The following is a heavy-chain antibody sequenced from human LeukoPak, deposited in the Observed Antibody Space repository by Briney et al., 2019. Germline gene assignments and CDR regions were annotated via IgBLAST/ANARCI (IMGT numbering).Heavy chain of an antibody. CDR3: ARGVDYYENSGTIDY. Sequence: TGGSLRLSCTASGFTFSGYGMHWVRQPPGKGLEWVAIIWYDGSNKTYEDSVKGRFTISRDNSKNTLYLQMNSLRAEDTAVYYCARGVDYYENSGTIDYWGQGTLVTVSS. CDR2: IWYDGSNK. D-gene: IGHD3-22*01. J-gene: IGHJ4*02. CDR1: GFTFSGYG. V-gene: IGHV3-33*01.